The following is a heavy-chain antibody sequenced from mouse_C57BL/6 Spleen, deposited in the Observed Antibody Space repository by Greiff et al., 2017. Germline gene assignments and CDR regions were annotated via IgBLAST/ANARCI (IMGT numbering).Heavy chain of an antibody. J-gene: IGHJ2*01. CDR2: IDPSDSYT. V-gene: IGHV1-50*01. D-gene: IGHD1-1*01. CDR3: ARGGTTVVATDY. CDR1: GYTFTSYW. Sequence: QVQLQQPGAELVKPGASVKLSCKASGYTFTSYWMQWVKQRPGQGLEWIGEIDPSDSYTNYNQKFKGKATLTVDTSSSTAYMQLSRLTSEDSAVYYCARGGTTVVATDYWGQGTTLTVSS.